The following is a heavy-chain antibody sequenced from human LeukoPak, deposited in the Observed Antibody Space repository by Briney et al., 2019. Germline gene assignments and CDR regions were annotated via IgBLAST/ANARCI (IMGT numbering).Heavy chain of an antibody. D-gene: IGHD4-17*01. Sequence: GSLRLSCAASGFPFSSYGMHWVRRAPGKGLGWVAFIRYDGSNKYYADSVKGRFTISRDNAKNSLYLQMNSLRAEDTAVYYCAGEGYGDYEGDYWGQGTLVTVSS. CDR1: GFPFSSYG. CDR3: AGEGYGDYEGDY. CDR2: IRYDGSNK. J-gene: IGHJ4*02. V-gene: IGHV3-30*02.